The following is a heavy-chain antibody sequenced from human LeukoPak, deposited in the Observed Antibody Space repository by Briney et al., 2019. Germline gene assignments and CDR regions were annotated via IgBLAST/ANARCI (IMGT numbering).Heavy chain of an antibody. CDR3: ARDHEGAMSI. CDR2: IFTSGST. D-gene: IGHD1-26*01. J-gene: IGHJ4*02. CDR1: GGSINNYY. Sequence: SDTLSLTCTVSGGSINNYYWTWIRQSSGKGLEWIGRIFTSGSTNYNPSLESRVTLSVDTSKNQFSLTMTSVTAADTAVYYCARDHEGAMSIWGQGTLVTVSS. V-gene: IGHV4-4*07.